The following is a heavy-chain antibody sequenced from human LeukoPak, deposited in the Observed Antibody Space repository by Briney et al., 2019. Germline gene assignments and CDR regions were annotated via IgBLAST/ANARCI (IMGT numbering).Heavy chain of an antibody. CDR1: GGSISSYY. CDR3: ARSVGGAGPYYYYYYGMDV. J-gene: IGHJ6*02. CDR2: IYYSGST. D-gene: IGHD6-13*01. Sequence: SETLSLTCTVSGGSISSYYWSWIRQPPGKGLEWIGYIYYSGSTNYNPSLKSRDTISVDTSKNQFSLKLSSVTAADTAVYYCARSVGGAGPYYYYYYGMDVWGQGTTVTVSS. V-gene: IGHV4-59*01.